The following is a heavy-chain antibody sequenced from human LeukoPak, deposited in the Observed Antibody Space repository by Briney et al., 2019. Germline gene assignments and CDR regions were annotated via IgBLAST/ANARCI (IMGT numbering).Heavy chain of an antibody. D-gene: IGHD3-22*01. V-gene: IGHV3-30*18. CDR3: AKGSSYYDISGYYIDY. J-gene: IGHJ4*02. CDR1: GFTFSSYG. Sequence: PGGSLRLSCAASGFTFSSYGMHWVRQAPGKGLEWVAVISYDGSNKYYADSVKGRFTISRDNSKNTLYLRMNSLRAEDTAVYYCAKGSSYYDISGYYIDYWGQGTLVAVSS. CDR2: ISYDGSNK.